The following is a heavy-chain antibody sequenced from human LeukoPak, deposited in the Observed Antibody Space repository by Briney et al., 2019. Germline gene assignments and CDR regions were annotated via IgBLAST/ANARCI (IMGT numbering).Heavy chain of an antibody. Sequence: SETLSLTCTVSGGSISSYYWSWIRQPPGKGLEWIGYIYYSGSTNYNPSLKSRVTISVDTSKNQFSLKLSSVTAADTAVYYCARYVKYYYDSSGYYYDYYYMDVWGKGTTVTVSS. J-gene: IGHJ6*03. V-gene: IGHV4-59*01. D-gene: IGHD3-22*01. CDR3: ARYVKYYYDSSGYYYDYYYMDV. CDR2: IYYSGST. CDR1: GGSISSYY.